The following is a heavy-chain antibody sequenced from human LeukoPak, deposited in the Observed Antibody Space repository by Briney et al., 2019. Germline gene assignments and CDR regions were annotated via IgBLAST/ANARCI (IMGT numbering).Heavy chain of an antibody. D-gene: IGHD6-13*01. J-gene: IGHJ4*02. CDR1: GGSISSYY. CDR3: VRHSSISYRFFDS. CDR2: IYYSGST. V-gene: IGHV4-59*01. Sequence: PSETLSLTCTVSGGSISSYYWSWIRQPPGKGLEWIGYIYYSGSTNYNPSLKSRVTISVDTSKNQFSLKLSSVTAADTAVYYCVRHSSISYRFFDSWGQGTLVTVSS.